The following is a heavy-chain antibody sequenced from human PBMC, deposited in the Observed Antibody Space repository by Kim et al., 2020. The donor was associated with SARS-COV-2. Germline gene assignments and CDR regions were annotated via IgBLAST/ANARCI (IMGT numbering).Heavy chain of an antibody. J-gene: IGHJ1*01. Sequence: NPSLKSRATIETDTSNSQFTLKLTSMTAADTAVYFCARVGGFPTALQYFQHWGQGTLVTVSS. V-gene: IGHV4-31*02. D-gene: IGHD3-16*01. CDR3: ARVGGFPTALQYFQH.